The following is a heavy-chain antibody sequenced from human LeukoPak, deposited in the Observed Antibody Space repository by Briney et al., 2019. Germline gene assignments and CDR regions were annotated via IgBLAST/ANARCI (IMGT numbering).Heavy chain of an antibody. CDR1: GFTFSSYA. J-gene: IGHJ3*02. D-gene: IGHD7-27*01. CDR2: ISSSSSYI. V-gene: IGHV3-21*01. CDR3: ASETGDQAAFDI. Sequence: PGGSLRLSCAASGFTFSSYAMSWVRQAPGKGLEWVSSISSSSSYIYYADSVKGRFTISRDNAKNSLYLQMNSLRAEDTAVYYCASETGDQAAFDIWGQGTMVTVSS.